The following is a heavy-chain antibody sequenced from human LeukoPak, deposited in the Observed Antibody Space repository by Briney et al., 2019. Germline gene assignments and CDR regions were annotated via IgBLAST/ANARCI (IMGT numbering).Heavy chain of an antibody. J-gene: IGHJ4*02. V-gene: IGHV1-18*01. CDR2: ISAYNGNT. CDR1: GYTFTSYG. D-gene: IGHD3-22*01. Sequence: ASVKVSCKASGYTFTSYGISWVRQAPGQGLEWMGWISAYNGNTNYAQKLQGRVTMTPDTSTSTGYMELRSLRSEETAVYYCARDRPHYYDSSGYWPDYWGQGTLVTVSS. CDR3: ARDRPHYYDSSGYWPDY.